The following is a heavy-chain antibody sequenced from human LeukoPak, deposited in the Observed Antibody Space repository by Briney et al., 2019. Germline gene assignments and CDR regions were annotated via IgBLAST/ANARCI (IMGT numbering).Heavy chain of an antibody. V-gene: IGHV1-8*01. D-gene: IGHD2-2*02. CDR2: MNPNRGDT. Sequence: ASVKVSCKASGYTFTSYDIHWVRQATGQGLEWMGRMNPNRGDTDYAQKFQGRVTITADESTSTAYMELSSLRSEDTAVYYCARDADGYCSSTSCYIFDYWGQGTLVTVSS. CDR3: ARDADGYCSSTSCYIFDY. J-gene: IGHJ4*02. CDR1: GYTFTSYD.